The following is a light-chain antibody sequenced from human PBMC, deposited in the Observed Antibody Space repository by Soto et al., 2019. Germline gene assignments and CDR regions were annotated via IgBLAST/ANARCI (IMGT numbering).Light chain of an antibody. V-gene: IGLV2-14*01. CDR1: SSDLGGYNY. CDR2: DVS. CDR3: SSYTSSGTYV. J-gene: IGLJ1*01. Sequence: QSALTQPASVSGSPGQSITISCTGTSSDLGGYNYVSWYQQHPGKAPKLMIYDVSNRPSGVSNRFSGSKSGNTASLTISGLQAEDEADYYCSSYTSSGTYVFGTGTKVTVL.